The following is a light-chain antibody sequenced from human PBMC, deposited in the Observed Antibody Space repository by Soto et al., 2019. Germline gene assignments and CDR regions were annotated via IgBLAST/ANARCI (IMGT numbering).Light chain of an antibody. CDR1: SGHSSYI. CDR3: ETWDSNPGV. V-gene: IGLV4-60*03. Sequence: QSVLTQSSSASASLGSSVKLTCTLSSGHSSYIIAWHQQQPGKAPRYLMKLEGSGSYNKGSRVPDRFSGSSSGADRYLTISNLQSEDEADYYCETWDSNPGVFGTGTKVTVL. J-gene: IGLJ1*01. CDR2: LEGSGSY.